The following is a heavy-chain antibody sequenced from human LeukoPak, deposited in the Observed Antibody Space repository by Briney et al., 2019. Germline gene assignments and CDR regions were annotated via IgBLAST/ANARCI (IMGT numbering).Heavy chain of an antibody. CDR2: ISGSGGGT. CDR1: GFTFSSYA. CDR3: AKGEGGDSGWYGDY. D-gene: IGHD6-19*01. V-gene: IGHV3-23*01. J-gene: IGHJ4*02. Sequence: GGSLRLSCAASGFTFSSYAMSWVRQAPGKGLEWVSAISGSGGGTYYADSVKGRFTISRDNSKNTLFLQMNSLRAEDTAMYYCAKGEGGDSGWYGDYWGQGTLVTVSS.